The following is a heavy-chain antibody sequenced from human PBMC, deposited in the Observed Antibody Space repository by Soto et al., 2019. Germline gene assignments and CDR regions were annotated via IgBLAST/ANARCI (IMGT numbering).Heavy chain of an antibody. V-gene: IGHV3-21*01. Sequence: EVQLVESGGGLGKPGGSLRLSCAASGFTFSSYTMNWVRQAPGKGLEWVSSINSIGSYIYDVDSVKGRFTISRDNAQKSLYLEMNSLRVEDTAIYYCARVGTTLMRGRIRGNHSGMDVWGQGPTVIVS. J-gene: IGHJ6*02. D-gene: IGHD3-10*01. CDR1: GFTFSSYT. CDR2: INSIGSYI. CDR3: ARVGTTLMRGRIRGNHSGMDV.